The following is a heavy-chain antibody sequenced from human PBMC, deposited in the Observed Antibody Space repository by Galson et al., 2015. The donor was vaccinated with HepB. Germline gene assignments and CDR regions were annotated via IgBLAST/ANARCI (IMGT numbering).Heavy chain of an antibody. CDR1: SSYA. V-gene: IGHV1-69*01. CDR2: IIPIFGTA. CDR3: ARGGYYYDSSGYYYRHGDDYYFDY. D-gene: IGHD3-22*01. Sequence: SSYAISWVRQAPGQGLEWMGGIIPIFGTANYAQKFQGRVTITADESTSTAYMELSSLRSEDTAVYYCARGGYYYDSSGYYYRHGDDYYFDYWGQGTLVTVSS. J-gene: IGHJ4*02.